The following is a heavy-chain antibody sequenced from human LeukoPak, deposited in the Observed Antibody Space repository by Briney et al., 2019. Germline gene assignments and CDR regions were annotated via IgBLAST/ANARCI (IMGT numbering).Heavy chain of an antibody. D-gene: IGHD6-13*01. CDR3: ARGPRAAADDY. Sequence: ASVKVSCKASGYTFINYAINWGRQAPGQRPEWIGWINAGNGNTKYSQKFQGRVTITRDTSASTAYMELTSLTSEDTGIYYCARGPRAAADDYWGQGTLVTVSS. CDR1: GYTFINYA. CDR2: INAGNGNT. V-gene: IGHV1-3*01. J-gene: IGHJ4*02.